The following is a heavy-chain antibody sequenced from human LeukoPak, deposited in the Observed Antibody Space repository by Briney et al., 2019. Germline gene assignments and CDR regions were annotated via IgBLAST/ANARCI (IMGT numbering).Heavy chain of an antibody. Sequence: SVKVSCKASGYTFTSYGISWVRQAPGQGLEWMGGIIPIFGTANYAQKFQGRVTITADESTSTAYMELSSLRSEDTAVYYCARAPGGYSGWYHFYYFDYWGQGTLVTVSS. J-gene: IGHJ4*02. CDR1: GYTFTSYG. V-gene: IGHV1-69*13. CDR3: ARAPGGYSGWYHFYYFDY. CDR2: IIPIFGTA. D-gene: IGHD6-19*01.